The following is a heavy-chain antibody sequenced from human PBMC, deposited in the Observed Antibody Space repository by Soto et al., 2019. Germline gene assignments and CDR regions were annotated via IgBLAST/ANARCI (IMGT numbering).Heavy chain of an antibody. Sequence: QPGGSLRLSCAASGFTFSSYSMNWVRQAPGKGLEWVSYISSSSSTIYYADSVKGRFTISRDNAKNSLYLQMNSLRDEDTAVYYCASVEGSGWYEDYYYGMDVWGQGTTVTVSS. CDR1: GFTFSSYS. J-gene: IGHJ6*02. V-gene: IGHV3-48*02. CDR2: ISSSSSTI. D-gene: IGHD6-19*01. CDR3: ASVEGSGWYEDYYYGMDV.